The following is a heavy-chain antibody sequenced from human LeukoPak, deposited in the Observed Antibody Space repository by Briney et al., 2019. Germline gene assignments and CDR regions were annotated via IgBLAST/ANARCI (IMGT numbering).Heavy chain of an antibody. V-gene: IGHV3-7*01. CDR1: GLNFGDQW. J-gene: IGHJ6*04. Sequence: GGSLRLSCAGSGLNFGDQWMSWLRQAPEKGPEWVAHIKPDGSEKYYVDSVKGRFIISRDDARNSLSLQMNSLRAEDTAVYYCAELGTTMIGGVWGKGTTVTISS. CDR2: IKPDGSEK. CDR3: AELGTTMIGGV. D-gene: IGHD3-10*02.